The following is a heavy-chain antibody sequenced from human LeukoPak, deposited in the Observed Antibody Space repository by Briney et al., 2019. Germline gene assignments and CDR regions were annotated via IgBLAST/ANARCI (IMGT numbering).Heavy chain of an antibody. V-gene: IGHV5-51*01. CDR3: AIPPGYCGNDCSFDH. D-gene: IGHD2-21*02. CDR1: GYSFSNYW. CDR2: IYPGDYET. Sequence: GESLKISCEGSGYSFSNYWIGWVRQMPGKGLEWMGIIYPGDYETRYSPSFQGLVTISVDKSISTAYLQWSSLKASDTAMYYCAIPPGYCGNDCSFDHWGQGTLVTVSS. J-gene: IGHJ4*02.